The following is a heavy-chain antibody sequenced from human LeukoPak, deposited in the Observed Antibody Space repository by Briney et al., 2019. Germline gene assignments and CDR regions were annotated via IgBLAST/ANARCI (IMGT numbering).Heavy chain of an antibody. CDR2: IIAIFGTA. Sequence: GASVKVSCKASGGTFSSYAISWVRQAPGQGLELMGGIIAIFGTANYAQKFQGRVTITADESTSTAYMELSSLRSEDTAVYYCARGDSSGYLGYFDYWGQGTLVTVSS. D-gene: IGHD3-22*01. V-gene: IGHV1-69*13. CDR1: GGTFSSYA. J-gene: IGHJ4*02. CDR3: ARGDSSGYLGYFDY.